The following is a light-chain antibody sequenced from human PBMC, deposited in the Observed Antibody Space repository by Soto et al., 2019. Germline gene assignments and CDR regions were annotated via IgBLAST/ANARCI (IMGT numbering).Light chain of an antibody. CDR3: HQDHIFPFA. CDR2: ASS. V-gene: IGKV1-8*01. Sequence: AIRMTQSPPSLSASTGDRVSITCRASQGISSYLAWYQQKPGKAPKLLIYASSTWQSGVPSRFSGSGPGTDFTLTIISLQSEDFATYYCHQDHIFPFAFGPGTKVDIK. J-gene: IGKJ3*01. CDR1: QGISSY.